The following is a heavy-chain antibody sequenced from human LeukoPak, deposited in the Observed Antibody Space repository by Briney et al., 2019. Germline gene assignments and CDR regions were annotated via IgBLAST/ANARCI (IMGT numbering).Heavy chain of an antibody. V-gene: IGHV3-7*01. D-gene: IGHD6-19*01. Sequence: GGSLRLSCAASGFTFSAYWMSWVRQAPGKGLEWVANIKQDGSEKYYVDSVKGQFTISRDNAKNSLYLHMNSLRAEDTAVYYCARSQTTTVAGTWDYWGQGTLVTVSS. CDR3: ARSQTTTVAGTWDY. CDR1: GFTFSAYW. J-gene: IGHJ4*02. CDR2: IKQDGSEK.